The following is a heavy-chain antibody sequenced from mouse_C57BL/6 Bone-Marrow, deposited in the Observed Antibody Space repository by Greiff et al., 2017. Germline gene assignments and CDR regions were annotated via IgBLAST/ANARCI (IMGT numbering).Heavy chain of an antibody. CDR1: GFTFSNYW. J-gene: IGHJ1*03. D-gene: IGHD1-1*01. CDR3: TVGSSCVGYFDV. Sequence: EVKLVESGGGLVQPGGSMKLSCVASGFTFSNYWMNWVRQSPEKGLEWVSQISLKSDNSATHYAESVKGRFTISRDESKSSVDLQQNNLMAEENAIYYYTVGSSCVGYFDVWGTGTTVTVSS. CDR2: ISLKSDNSAT. V-gene: IGHV6-3*01.